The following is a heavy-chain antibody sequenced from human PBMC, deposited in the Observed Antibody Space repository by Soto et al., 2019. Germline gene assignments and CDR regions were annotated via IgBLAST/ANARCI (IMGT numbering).Heavy chain of an antibody. CDR3: ARIKTTLVVPAASHDAFDI. CDR2: IYPGDSDT. V-gene: IGHV5-51*03. J-gene: IGHJ3*02. D-gene: IGHD2-2*01. Sequence: EVQLVQSGAEVKKPGESLKISCKGSGYSFTSYWIGWVRQMPGKGLEWMGIIYPGDSDTRYSPSFQGQVTISADKSISTAYLQWSSLKASDTAMYYCARIKTTLVVPAASHDAFDIWGQGTMVTVSS. CDR1: GYSFTSYW.